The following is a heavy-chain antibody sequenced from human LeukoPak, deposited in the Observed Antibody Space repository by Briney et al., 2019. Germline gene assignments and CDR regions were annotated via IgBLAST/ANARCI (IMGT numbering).Heavy chain of an antibody. CDR1: GYTFSGYY. CDR3: ARDRGPSADSGIFYQYYFHY. J-gene: IGHJ4*02. CDR2: INPNSGDT. Sequence: ASVKVSCKASGYTFSGYYVHWMRQAPGQGLEWMGWINPNSGDTDYQQKFQGRVTMTRDTSIATAYMEMTRLAPDDTAVYYRARDRGPSADSGIFYQYYFHYWGQGTLVTVSS. D-gene: IGHD3-10*01. V-gene: IGHV1-2*02.